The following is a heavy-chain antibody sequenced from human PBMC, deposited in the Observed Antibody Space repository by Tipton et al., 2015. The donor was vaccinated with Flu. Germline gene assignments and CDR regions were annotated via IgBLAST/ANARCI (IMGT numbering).Heavy chain of an antibody. Sequence: LRLSCTVSGGSISSHYWSWIRQPPGKGLEWIGYIYYSGSISYNPSLKSRVTISVDTSKNQFSLKLSSVTAADTAAYYCAREWGDAFDIWGQGTMVTVSS. CDR2: IYYSGSI. V-gene: IGHV4-59*11. CDR1: GGSISSHY. J-gene: IGHJ3*02. D-gene: IGHD3-16*01. CDR3: AREWGDAFDI.